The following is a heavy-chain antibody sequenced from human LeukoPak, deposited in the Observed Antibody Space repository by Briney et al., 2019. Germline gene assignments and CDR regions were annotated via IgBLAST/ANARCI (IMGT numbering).Heavy chain of an antibody. D-gene: IGHD2-15*01. CDR1: RFTFISYV. J-gene: IGHJ4*02. Sequence: PGGSLRVSCVASRFTFISYVMSWVRQAPRRGLEWVSAISGGSVSTYYAHSVKGPFTISRDNSKNTLYLQMNNLRAEDTAVFSCARASHEVAYFDSWGQGTLVTVSS. CDR3: ARASHEVAYFDS. V-gene: IGHV3-23*01. CDR2: ISGGSVST.